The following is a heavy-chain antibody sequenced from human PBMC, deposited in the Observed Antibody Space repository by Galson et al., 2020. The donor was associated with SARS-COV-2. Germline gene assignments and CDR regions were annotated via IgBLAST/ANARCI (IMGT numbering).Heavy chain of an antibody. CDR2: INYIGST. J-gene: IGHJ4*02. CDR1: GGPFSSTTYY. V-gene: IGHV4-39*01. D-gene: IGHD4-17*01. CDR3: ARHGDNGDFYFDS. Sequence: SETLSLTCTVSGGPFSSTTYYWGWIRRPPGKGLERIGSINYIGSTYYNPSLKSRVTISVDTSRNQFSLQLSSVTAADTAFYFCARHGDNGDFYFDSWGQGTLVTVSS.